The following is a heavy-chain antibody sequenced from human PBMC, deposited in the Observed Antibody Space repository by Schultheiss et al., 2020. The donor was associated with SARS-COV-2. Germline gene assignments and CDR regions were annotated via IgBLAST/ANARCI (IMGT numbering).Heavy chain of an antibody. V-gene: IGHV4-4*02. CDR2: IYYSGST. Sequence: SETLSLTCAVSGGSISSSNWWSWVRQPPGKGLEWIGYIYYSGSTNYNPSLKSRVSISADKSKQCFSLNLSSVTAADTAVYYCARGHDYCSGGGCFLDYWGQGTLVTVSS. D-gene: IGHD2-15*01. J-gene: IGHJ4*02. CDR3: ARGHDYCSGGGCFLDY. CDR1: GGSISSSNW.